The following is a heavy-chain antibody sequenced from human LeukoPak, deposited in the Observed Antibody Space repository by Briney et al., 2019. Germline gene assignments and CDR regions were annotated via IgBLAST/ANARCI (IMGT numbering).Heavy chain of an antibody. CDR2: ISGYNGNT. Sequence: ASVKVSCKAPGYTLTNYGISWVRQAPGQGLEWMGWISGYNGNTNYAQSLQGRVAMTTDTSTSTAYMELRSLRSDDTAVYYCARVHNEGSHYVYWGQGTLVTVSS. V-gene: IGHV1-18*01. D-gene: IGHD1-26*01. J-gene: IGHJ4*02. CDR3: ARVHNEGSHYVY. CDR1: GYTLTNYG.